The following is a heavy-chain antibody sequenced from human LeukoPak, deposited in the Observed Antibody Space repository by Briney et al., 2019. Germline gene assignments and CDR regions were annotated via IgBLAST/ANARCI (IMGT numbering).Heavy chain of an antibody. Sequence: PGGSLRLSCAASGFTFSIYWMSWFRQAPGKGLEWVAHIKKDGSEKNYVDSVKGRFTISRDNTKNSVYLQMNSLRGEDTGVYYCASQPSSSPGGYSYGYDLNYWGQGTLVTVSS. CDR1: GFTFSIYW. CDR2: IKKDGSEK. D-gene: IGHD5-18*01. V-gene: IGHV3-7*01. CDR3: ASQPSSSPGGYSYGYDLNY. J-gene: IGHJ4*02.